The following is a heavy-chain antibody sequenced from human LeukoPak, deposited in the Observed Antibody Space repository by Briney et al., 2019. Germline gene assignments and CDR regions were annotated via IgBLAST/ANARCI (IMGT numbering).Heavy chain of an antibody. V-gene: IGHV3-7*01. CDR1: GFTFSSYW. CDR2: MKYDGSEK. Sequence: GGSLRLSCAASGFTFSSYWMSWVRQASGKGLEWVANMKYDGSEKDYVDSVESRFTISRDNAKNSLYLQMNSLRAEDTAVYYCARDIAAAGLFFDYWGQGTLVTVSS. CDR3: ARDIAAAGLFFDY. J-gene: IGHJ4*02. D-gene: IGHD6-13*01.